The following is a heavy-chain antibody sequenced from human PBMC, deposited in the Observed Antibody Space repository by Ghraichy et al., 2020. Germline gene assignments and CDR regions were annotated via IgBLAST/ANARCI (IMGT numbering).Heavy chain of an antibody. CDR1: GFTFSSYA. Sequence: LSLTCAASGFTFSSYAMSWVRQAPGKGLEWVSAISGSGGSTYYADSVKGRFTISRDNSKNTLYLQMNSLRAEDTAVYYCAKGSLGNGRLYYYYGMDVWGQGTTVTVSS. CDR2: ISGSGGST. J-gene: IGHJ6*02. D-gene: IGHD1-14*01. CDR3: AKGSLGNGRLYYYYGMDV. V-gene: IGHV3-23*01.